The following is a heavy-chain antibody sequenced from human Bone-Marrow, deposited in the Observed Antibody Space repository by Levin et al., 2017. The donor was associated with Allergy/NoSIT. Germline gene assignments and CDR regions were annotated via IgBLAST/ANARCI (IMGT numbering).Heavy chain of an antibody. D-gene: IGHD1-26*01. CDR1: GFTARNNH. CDR2: IDSGGTT. CDR3: VRDRSGSFSFDS. V-gene: IGHV3-53*01. Sequence: GGSLRLSCAASGFTARNNHMSWVRQAPGKGLEWVSVIDSGGTTYYADSVKGRFSFSRDISKNTLYLQMNSLRAEDTAVYYCVRDRSGSFSFDSWGQGTLVTVSS. J-gene: IGHJ4*02.